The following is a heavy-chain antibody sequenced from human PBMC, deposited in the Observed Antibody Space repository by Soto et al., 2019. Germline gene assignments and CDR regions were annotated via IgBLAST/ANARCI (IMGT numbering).Heavy chain of an antibody. D-gene: IGHD3-3*01. J-gene: IGHJ6*02. Sequence: GASVKVSCKASGYTFTSYAMHWVRQAPGQRLEWMGWINAGNGNTKYSQKFQGRVTITRDKSTSTAYMELSSLRSEDTAVYYCASSSGFTIFGVVRNYGMDVWGQGTTVTVSS. CDR2: INAGNGNT. CDR3: ASSSGFTIFGVVRNYGMDV. CDR1: GYTFTSYA. V-gene: IGHV1-3*01.